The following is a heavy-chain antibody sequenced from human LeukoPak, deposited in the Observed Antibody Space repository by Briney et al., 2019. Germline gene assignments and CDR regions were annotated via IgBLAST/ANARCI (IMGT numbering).Heavy chain of an antibody. J-gene: IGHJ5*02. D-gene: IGHD3-16*01. V-gene: IGHV4-39*01. Sequence: SETLSLTCTVSGGSISSSSYYWGWIRQPPGKGLEWIGSIYYSGSTYYNPSLKSRVTISVDTSKSQFSLKLSSVTAADTAVYYCARAIMTHNWFDPWGQGTLVTVSS. CDR1: GGSISSSSYY. CDR3: ARAIMTHNWFDP. CDR2: IYYSGST.